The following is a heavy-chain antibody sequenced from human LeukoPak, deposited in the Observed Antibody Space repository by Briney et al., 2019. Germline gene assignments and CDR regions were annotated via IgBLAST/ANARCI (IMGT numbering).Heavy chain of an antibody. Sequence: PSETLSLTCTVSGGSISSYYWSWIRQPPRKGLEWIGYIYYSGSTNYKPSLKSRVTISLDKSRNHFSLKLTSVTAADSAVYYCARRSPYSTGWSSYFDYWGQGALVTVSS. V-gene: IGHV4-59*12. D-gene: IGHD6-19*01. CDR1: GGSISSYY. CDR2: IYYSGST. J-gene: IGHJ4*02. CDR3: ARRSPYSTGWSSYFDY.